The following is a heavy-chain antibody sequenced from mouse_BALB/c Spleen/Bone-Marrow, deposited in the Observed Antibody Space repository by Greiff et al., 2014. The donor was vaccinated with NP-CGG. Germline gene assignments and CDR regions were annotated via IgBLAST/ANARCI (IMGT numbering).Heavy chain of an antibody. Sequence: VQLQQSGPELVRPGVSVKISCEGSGFAFGGYGMHWVRQSHAKGLEWIGVINPYSGEVNYNQKFKGKSIMSVDKASSTLYMELARLKSEDSAIYSCASDYGSSHFAHWGQGPTPTVS. CDR3: ASDYGSSHFAH. CDR1: GFAFGGYG. D-gene: IGHD1-1*01. CDR2: INPYSGEV. J-gene: IGHJ2*01. V-gene: IGHV1-67*01.